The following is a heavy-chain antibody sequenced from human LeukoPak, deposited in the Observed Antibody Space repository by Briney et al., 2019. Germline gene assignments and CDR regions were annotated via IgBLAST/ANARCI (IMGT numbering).Heavy chain of an antibody. CDR2: INHSGYT. CDR3: ARSIIIVPNTSYYYYYMDV. D-gene: IGHD2/OR15-2a*01. V-gene: IGHV4-34*01. Sequence: PSETLSLTCTVSGGSISSYYWSWIRQPPGKGLEWIGEINHSGYTNYYPSLKSRVTISVDTSKNQFSLRLSSVTAADTAVYYCARSIIIVPNTSYYYYYMDVWGQGTTVTVSS. CDR1: GGSISSYY. J-gene: IGHJ6*02.